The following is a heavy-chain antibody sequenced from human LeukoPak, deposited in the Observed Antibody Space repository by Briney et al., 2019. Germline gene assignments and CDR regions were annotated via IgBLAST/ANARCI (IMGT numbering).Heavy chain of an antibody. CDR2: IQYDGSKK. D-gene: IGHD3-22*01. J-gene: IGHJ4*02. Sequence: AGGSLRLSCAASGFTFSSYAMHWVRQAPGKGLEWVTFIQYDGSKKYYADSVKGRFTISRDNSKNTLYLEVNSLRAEDTAVYYCARDPRGPTRFDSSARDTFDYWGQGTLVTVSS. CDR3: ARDPRGPTRFDSSARDTFDY. CDR1: GFTFSSYA. V-gene: IGHV3-30*02.